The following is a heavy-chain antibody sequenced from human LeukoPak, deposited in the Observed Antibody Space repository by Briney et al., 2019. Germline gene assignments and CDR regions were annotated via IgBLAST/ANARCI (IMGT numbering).Heavy chain of an antibody. V-gene: IGHV3-30*04. CDR3: ARDAVFLEWLTNWFDP. D-gene: IGHD3-3*01. J-gene: IGHJ5*02. CDR1: GFTFSSYA. Sequence: GGSLRLSCAASGFTFSSYAMHWVRQAPGKGPEWVAVISYDGSNKYYADSVKGRFTISRDNSKNTLYLQMNSLRAEDTAVYYCARDAVFLEWLTNWFDPWGQGTLVTVSS. CDR2: ISYDGSNK.